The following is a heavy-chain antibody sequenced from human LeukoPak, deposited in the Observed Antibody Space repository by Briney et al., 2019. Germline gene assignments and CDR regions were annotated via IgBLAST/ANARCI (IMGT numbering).Heavy chain of an antibody. V-gene: IGHV4-4*02. J-gene: IGHJ5*02. CDR2: IYHSGST. Sequence: SGTLSLTCAVSGGSISSGNWWSCVRQPPGKGLEWIGEIYHSGSTNYNPSLKSRVTISVDKSKNQFSLKLSSVTAADTAVYYCARSRPHCSGGSCYSGWFDPWGQGTLVTVSS. D-gene: IGHD2-15*01. CDR3: ARSRPHCSGGSCYSGWFDP. CDR1: GGSISSGNW.